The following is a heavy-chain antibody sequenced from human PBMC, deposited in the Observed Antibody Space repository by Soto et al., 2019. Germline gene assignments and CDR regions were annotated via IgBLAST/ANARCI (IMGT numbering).Heavy chain of an antibody. J-gene: IGHJ6*02. CDR1: GFTFSSYS. CDR3: ARDFRSLELYYYYGMDV. D-gene: IGHD1-26*01. V-gene: IGHV3-21*01. CDR2: ISSSSSYI. Sequence: GGSLRLSCAASGFTFSSYSMNWVRQAPGKGLEWVSSISSSSSYIYYADSVKGRFTISRDNAKNSLYLQMNSLRAEDTAVYYCARDFRSLELYYYYGMDVWGQGTTVTVSS.